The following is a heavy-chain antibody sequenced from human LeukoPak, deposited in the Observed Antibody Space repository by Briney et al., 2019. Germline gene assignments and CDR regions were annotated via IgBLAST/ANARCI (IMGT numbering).Heavy chain of an antibody. CDR1: GGSISSSSYY. CDR3: ARHVRGSAFDP. J-gene: IGHJ5*02. D-gene: IGHD3-10*01. Sequence: PSETLSLTRTVSGGSISSSSYYWGWVRQPPGKGLEWIGTIYYGGTTYYNPSLKSRVTISVDTSNNQLSLKLSSVTAADTALYYCARHVRGSAFDPWGQGTLVTVSS. V-gene: IGHV4-39*01. CDR2: IYYGGTT.